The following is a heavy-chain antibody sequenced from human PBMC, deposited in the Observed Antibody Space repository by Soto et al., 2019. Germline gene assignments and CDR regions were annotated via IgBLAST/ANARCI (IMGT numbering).Heavy chain of an antibody. CDR1: GGSVSSGSYY. Sequence: SETLSLTCTVSGGSVSSGSYYWSWIRQPPGKGLEWIGYIYYSGSTIYNPSLKSRVTISVDTSKNQFSLKLSSVTAADTAVYYCARYGSGSSVWFDPWGQGTLVTAPQ. CDR2: IYYSGST. CDR3: ARYGSGSSVWFDP. J-gene: IGHJ5*02. V-gene: IGHV4-61*01. D-gene: IGHD3-10*01.